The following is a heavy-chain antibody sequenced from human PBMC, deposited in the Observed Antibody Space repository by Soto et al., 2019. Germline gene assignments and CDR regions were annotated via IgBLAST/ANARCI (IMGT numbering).Heavy chain of an antibody. V-gene: IGHV4-31*03. CDR2: IYYSGST. CDR1: GGSISSGGYY. CDR3: ARGKFRANWFDP. J-gene: IGHJ5*02. Sequence: PSETLSLTCTVSGGSISSGGYYWSWIRQHPGKGLEWIGYIYYSGSTYYNPSLKSRVTISVDTSKNQFSLKLSSVTAADTAVYYCARGKFRANWFDPWGQGTLVTVSS. D-gene: IGHD3-10*01.